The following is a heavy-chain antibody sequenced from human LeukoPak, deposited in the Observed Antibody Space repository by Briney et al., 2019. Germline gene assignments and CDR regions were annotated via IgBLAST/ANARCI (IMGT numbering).Heavy chain of an antibody. D-gene: IGHD6-13*01. Sequence: PGGSLRLSCAASGFIFSDYYMTWLRQAPGKGLEWISYISGDSSYTRYADSVKGRFTVSRDNAKNSLYLQMNSLRAEDTAVYYCARLHSTAAAGTYDYWGQGTLVTVSS. CDR1: GFIFSDYY. V-gene: IGHV3-11*06. CDR2: ISGDSSYT. J-gene: IGHJ4*02. CDR3: ARLHSTAAAGTYDY.